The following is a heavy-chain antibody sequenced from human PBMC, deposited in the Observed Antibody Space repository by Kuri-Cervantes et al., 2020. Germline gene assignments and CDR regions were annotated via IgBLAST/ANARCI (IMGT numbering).Heavy chain of an antibody. CDR2: ISWNSGNI. V-gene: IGHV3-9*01. CDR3: AKVASGWYRDDAFDI. D-gene: IGHD6-19*01. J-gene: IGHJ3*02. Sequence: GGSLRLSCAASGFTFDDYAMHWVRQAPGKGLEWVSGISWNSGNIGYADSVGGRFTISRDNAKNSLYLQMNSLRAEDTAFYYCAKVASGWYRDDAFDIWGQGTVVTVSS. CDR1: GFTFDDYA.